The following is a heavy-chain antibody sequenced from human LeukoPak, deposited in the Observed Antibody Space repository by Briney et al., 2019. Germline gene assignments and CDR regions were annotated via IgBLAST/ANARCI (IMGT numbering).Heavy chain of an antibody. CDR1: GYTFTSYD. CDR2: MNPNSGNT. CDR3: ARVGGSYRTVDY. V-gene: IGHV1-8*01. D-gene: IGHD1-26*01. Sequence: ASVKVSCKASGYTFTSYDINWVRQATGQGLEWMGWMNPNSGNTGYAQKFQGRVTMTRNTSISTAYMELSSLRSEDTAVYYCARVGGSYRTVDYWGQGTLVTVSS. J-gene: IGHJ4*02.